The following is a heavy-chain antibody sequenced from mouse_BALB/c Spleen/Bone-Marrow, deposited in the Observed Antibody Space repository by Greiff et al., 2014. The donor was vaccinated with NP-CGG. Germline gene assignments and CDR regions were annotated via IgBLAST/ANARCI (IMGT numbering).Heavy chain of an antibody. CDR2: ISYNGNT. Sequence: EVHLVESGPSLVKPSQTLSLTCSVTGDSITSGYWNWIRKFPGNKLEYMGYISYNGNTYYNPSLKSRISITRDTSKNQYYLQLKSVTTEDTATYYSAIYDGYSFPYWGQGTLVTVSA. D-gene: IGHD2-3*01. V-gene: IGHV3-8*02. CDR3: AIYDGYSFPY. CDR1: GDSITSGY. J-gene: IGHJ3*01.